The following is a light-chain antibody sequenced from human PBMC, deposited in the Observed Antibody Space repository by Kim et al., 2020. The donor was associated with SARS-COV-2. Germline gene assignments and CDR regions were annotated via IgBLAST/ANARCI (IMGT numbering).Light chain of an antibody. CDR1: DIGTKS. Sequence: SYELTQPPSVSVAPRKTARITCGGNDIGTKSVQWYQQRPGQAPILVISHDSDRPSGIPERFSGSNSGNTATLTISRAEAGDEADYYCQVWDSTGDQAWVFGGGTQLTV. CDR2: HDS. J-gene: IGLJ3*02. CDR3: QVWDSTGDQAWV. V-gene: IGLV3-21*01.